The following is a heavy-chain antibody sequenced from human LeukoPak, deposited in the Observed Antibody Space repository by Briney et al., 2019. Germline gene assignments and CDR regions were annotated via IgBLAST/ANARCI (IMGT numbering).Heavy chain of an antibody. D-gene: IGHD3-10*01. CDR1: GNTFTNYD. CDR2: MNPNSGKT. CDR3: ARAPASYGSGNDYSNDYGMGV. Sequence: ASVKASCKASGNTFTNYDMNWVRQAPGQGLEWVGWMNPNSGKTGYAQKFQGRVSMTRDTSISTAYMELSSLRPEDTAVYYCARAPASYGSGNDYSNDYGMGVWGQGTTLTVTS. V-gene: IGHV1-8*01. J-gene: IGHJ6*02.